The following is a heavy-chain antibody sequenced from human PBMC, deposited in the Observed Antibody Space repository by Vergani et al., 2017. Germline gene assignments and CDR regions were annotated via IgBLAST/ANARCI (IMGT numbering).Heavy chain of an antibody. CDR1: GFTFDDYA. CDR2: ISWNSGSI. Sequence: EVQLVESGGGLVQPGRSLRLSCAASGFTFDDYAMHWVRQAPGKGLEWVSGISWNSGSIGYADSVKGRFTISRDNAKNSLYLQMNSLRAEDTALYYCAKAEKKYDVWSGELDAFDIWGQGTMVTVSS. CDR3: AKAEKKYDVWSGELDAFDI. J-gene: IGHJ3*02. D-gene: IGHD3-3*01. V-gene: IGHV3-9*01.